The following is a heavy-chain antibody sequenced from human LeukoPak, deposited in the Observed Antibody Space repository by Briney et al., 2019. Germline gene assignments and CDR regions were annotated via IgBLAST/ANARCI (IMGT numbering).Heavy chain of an antibody. CDR3: AKAPSYYDSSSPYY. V-gene: IGHV3-30*02. CDR1: EFTFSSYG. D-gene: IGHD3-22*01. Sequence: GGSLRLSCAASEFTFSSYGMHWVRQAPGKGLEWVAFIRYDGSNKYYADSVKGRFTISRDNSKNTLYLQMNSLRAEDTAVYYCAKAPSYYDSSSPYYWGQGTLVTVSS. CDR2: IRYDGSNK. J-gene: IGHJ4*02.